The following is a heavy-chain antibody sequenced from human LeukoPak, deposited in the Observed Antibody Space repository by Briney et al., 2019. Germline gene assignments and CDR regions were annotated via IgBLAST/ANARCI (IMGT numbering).Heavy chain of an antibody. J-gene: IGHJ6*02. D-gene: IGHD3-9*01. V-gene: IGHV3-9*01. CDR2: ISWNSGRI. CDR1: GSTFDDYT. CDR3: AKDIKGYYDILTGYPTEGDYYYYGMDV. Sequence: GRSLRLSCAASGSTFDDYTMHWVRQVPGKGLEWVSGISWNSGRIGYADSARGRFTISRDNAKNSLYLQMSSLRAEDTALYYCAKDIKGYYDILTGYPTEGDYYYYGMDVWGQGTTVTVSS.